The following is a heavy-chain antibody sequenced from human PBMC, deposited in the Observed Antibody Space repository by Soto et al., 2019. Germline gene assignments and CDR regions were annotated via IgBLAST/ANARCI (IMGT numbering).Heavy chain of an antibody. V-gene: IGHV5-51*01. D-gene: IGHD3-3*01. Sequence: PGESLKISCKGSGYSFTSYWIGWVRQMPGKGLEWMGIIYPGDSDTRYSPSFQGQVTISADKSISTAYLQWSSLKASDTAMYYCAREGGERVSSLRYYDFWSGYSPGYYYGMDVWGQGTTVTVSS. CDR2: IYPGDSDT. CDR3: AREGGERVSSLRYYDFWSGYSPGYYYGMDV. CDR1: GYSFTSYW. J-gene: IGHJ6*02.